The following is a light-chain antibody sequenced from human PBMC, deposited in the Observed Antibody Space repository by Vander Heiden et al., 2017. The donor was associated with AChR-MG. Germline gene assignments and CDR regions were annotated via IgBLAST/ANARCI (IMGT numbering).Light chain of an antibody. CDR2: KAS. CDR1: ESISSW. J-gene: IGKJ1*01. V-gene: IGKV1-5*03. Sequence: DIQMTQSPSTLSASVGDRVTITCRASESISSWLAWYQQKPGKAPKLLIYKASSLEGGVPSRFSGSGSGTEFTLTISSLQPDDFATYYCHHYNSYSSWTFGQGTKVEIK. CDR3: HHYNSYSSWT.